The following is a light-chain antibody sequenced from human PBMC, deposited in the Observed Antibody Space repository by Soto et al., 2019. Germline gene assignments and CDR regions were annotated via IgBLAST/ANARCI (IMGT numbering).Light chain of an antibody. Sequence: QSALTQPRSVSGSPGQSVTISCTGTSSDVGAYNYVSWYQQHPGKAPKLMIYDVSNRPSGASDRFSGSKSGNTASLTISGLQPEDEADYYCTSYTSSSTYVFGTGTKVTVL. CDR1: SSDVGAYNY. CDR2: DVS. J-gene: IGLJ1*01. CDR3: TSYTSSSTYV. V-gene: IGLV2-11*01.